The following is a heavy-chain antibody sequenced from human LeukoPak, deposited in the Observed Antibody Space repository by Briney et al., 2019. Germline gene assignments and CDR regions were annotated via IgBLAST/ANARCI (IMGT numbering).Heavy chain of an antibody. J-gene: IGHJ4*02. V-gene: IGHV3-7*01. CDR2: IKEDGSEK. CDR1: GFTFSRYW. CDR3: VRDYVWWTSDPDY. D-gene: IGHD3-16*01. Sequence: GGSLRLSCAASGFTFSRYWMSWFRQSPQKGLEWVGNIKEDGSEKYYVDSVKGRFTISRYNTHNSVFLQMNSLRVEDTAVYYCVRDYVWWTSDPDYWGQGTLVTVSS.